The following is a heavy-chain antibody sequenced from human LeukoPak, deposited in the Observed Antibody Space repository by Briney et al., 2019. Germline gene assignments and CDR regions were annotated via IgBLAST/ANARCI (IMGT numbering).Heavy chain of an antibody. V-gene: IGHV3-30-3*01. CDR3: ARDSGVSRGAVTMNRSATPYGLDV. CDR1: GFTLSTYA. D-gene: IGHD3-10*01. J-gene: IGHJ6*02. CDR2: ISYDGSNK. Sequence: GRSLRLSCAASGFTLSTYAMHWVRQAPGKGLEWVAVISYDGSNKYYTDSVKGRFTISRDNSKNTLYLQMTSLSTADTAVYYCARDSGVSRGAVTMNRSATPYGLDVWGQGTTVTVSS.